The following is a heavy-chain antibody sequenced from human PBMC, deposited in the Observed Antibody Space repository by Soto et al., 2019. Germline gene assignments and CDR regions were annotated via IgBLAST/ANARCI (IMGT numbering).Heavy chain of an antibody. CDR3: ARDLSMGSGWYESWFDP. CDR1: GYTFTSYY. CDR2: INAGNGNT. J-gene: IGHJ5*02. V-gene: IGHV1-3*01. Sequence: ASVKVSCTASGYTFTSYYMHWVRQAPGQRFEWMGWINAGNGNTKYSQKFQGRVTITRDTSASTAYMELSSLRSEDTAVYYCARDLSMGSGWYESWFDPWGQGTLVTVSS. D-gene: IGHD6-19*01.